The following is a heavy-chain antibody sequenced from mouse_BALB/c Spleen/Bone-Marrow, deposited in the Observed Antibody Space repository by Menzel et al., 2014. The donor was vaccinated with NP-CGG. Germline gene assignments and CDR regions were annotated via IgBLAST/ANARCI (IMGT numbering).Heavy chain of an antibody. CDR3: ARWELGGSDD. V-gene: IGHV1-4*01. CDR1: GYTFTTYT. CDR2: VNPSSGYT. Sequence: QVQLQQSGAELARPGASVKMSCKASGYTFTTYTMHWVKQRPGQGLEWIGYVNPSSGYTNYNQKFKDTATLTADKSSSTAYLQLSSLTSEDSAVYYCARWELGGSDDWGQGTTLTVSS. D-gene: IGHD4-1*01. J-gene: IGHJ2*01.